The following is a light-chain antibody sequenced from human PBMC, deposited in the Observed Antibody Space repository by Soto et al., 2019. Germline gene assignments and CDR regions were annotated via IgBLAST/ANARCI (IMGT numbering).Light chain of an antibody. CDR3: ASSTSDRIWV. V-gene: IGLV2-18*02. CDR2: EVT. CDR1: SSDVGRYNR. J-gene: IGLJ3*02. Sequence: QSALTQPPSVSGSPGQSVTISCTGTSSDVGRYNRVSWYRQPPGTAPKLIIYEVTNRLSGVPVRFSASKSANTASLTISGLQAEDEADYYCASSTSDRIWVFGGGTKVTVL.